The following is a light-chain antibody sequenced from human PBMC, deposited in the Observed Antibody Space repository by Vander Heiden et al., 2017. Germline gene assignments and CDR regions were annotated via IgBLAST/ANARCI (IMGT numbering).Light chain of an antibody. J-gene: IGLJ3*02. CDR1: KLGDKY. CDR3: QAWDSSTAGGV. V-gene: IGLV3-1*01. CDR2: QDS. Sequence: SYELTQPPSVSVSPGQTASITRSRDKLGDKYACWYQQKPGQSPVLVIYQDSKRPSGIPERFSGSNSGNTATLTISGTQAMDEADYYCQAWDSSTAGGVFGGGTKLTVL.